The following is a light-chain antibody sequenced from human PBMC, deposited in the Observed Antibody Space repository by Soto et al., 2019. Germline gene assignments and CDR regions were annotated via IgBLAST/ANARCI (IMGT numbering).Light chain of an antibody. CDR1: SSDVGAYNY. Sequence: QSVLTQPAPVSGSPGQSITISCTGTSSDVGAYNYVSWYQQHPGKAPKLMIYDVSNRPSGASNRFSGSKSGNTASLTISGLQAEDEADYYCSSYTSSSTYVFGTGTKVTVL. CDR2: DVS. J-gene: IGLJ1*01. V-gene: IGLV2-14*03. CDR3: SSYTSSSTYV.